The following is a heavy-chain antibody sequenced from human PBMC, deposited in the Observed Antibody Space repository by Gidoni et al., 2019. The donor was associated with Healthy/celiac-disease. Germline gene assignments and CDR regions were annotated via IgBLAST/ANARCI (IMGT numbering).Heavy chain of an antibody. D-gene: IGHD3-22*01. V-gene: IGHV4-34*01. CDR2: INHSGST. J-gene: IGHJ4*02. CDR3: ARGDYYDSSGYCDFDY. CDR1: GGSFSGYY. Sequence: QVQLQQWGAGLLKPSETLSLTCAVYGGSFSGYYWSWIRPPPGTGLEWIGEINHSGSTNYNPSLKSRVTISVDTSKNQFSLKLSSVTAADTAVYYCARGDYYDSSGYCDFDYWGQGTLVTVSS.